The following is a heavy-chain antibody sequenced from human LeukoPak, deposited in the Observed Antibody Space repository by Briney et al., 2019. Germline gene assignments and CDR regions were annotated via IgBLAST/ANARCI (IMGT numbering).Heavy chain of an antibody. J-gene: IGHJ4*02. CDR1: GYTLTELS. CDR2: FNPKDGET. D-gene: IGHD4-17*01. Sequence: ASVKVSCKVSGYTLTELSIHWVRQAPGKGLEWMGGFNPKDGETIYAQKFQGRVTMTEDTSTDTAYMELSSLRSEDTAVYYCAKIAHYGAYSDCWGQGTLVTVSS. V-gene: IGHV1-24*01. CDR3: AKIAHYGAYSDC.